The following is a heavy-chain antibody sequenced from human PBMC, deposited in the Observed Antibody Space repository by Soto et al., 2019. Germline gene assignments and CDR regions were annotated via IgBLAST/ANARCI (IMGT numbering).Heavy chain of an antibody. CDR3: AASQQFDYWGGPSYYYGMDV. D-gene: IGHD6-13*01. V-gene: IGHV1-18*01. J-gene: IGHJ6*02. Sequence: APVKATSKDPGFTFTCKGFKWVRQAPGKGLEWMGWINTYDGNTNHAQKFQGRVTMTTDTSTSTAYMELRSLSSDDTAVYYCAASQQFDYWGGPSYYYGMDVWGQGTTVTVSS. CDR2: INTYDGNT. CDR1: GFTFTCKG.